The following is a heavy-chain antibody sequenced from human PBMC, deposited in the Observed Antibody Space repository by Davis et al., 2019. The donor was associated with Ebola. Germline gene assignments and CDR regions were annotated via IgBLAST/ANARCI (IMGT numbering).Heavy chain of an antibody. Sequence: PGGSLRLSCAASGFTFSSHSMNWVRQAPGKGLEWVSYISSGSTLIYYADSVKGRFTISRDNAKNSLFLQMSSLRDEDTAVYYCARGTTLYPFDYWGHGTLVTVSS. CDR1: GFTFSSHS. D-gene: IGHD2/OR15-2a*01. CDR2: ISSGSTLI. V-gene: IGHV3-48*02. J-gene: IGHJ4*01. CDR3: ARGTTLYPFDY.